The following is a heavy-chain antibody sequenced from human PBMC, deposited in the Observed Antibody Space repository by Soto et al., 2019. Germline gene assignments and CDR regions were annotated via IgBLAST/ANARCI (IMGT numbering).Heavy chain of an antibody. CDR3: ARRIAAAADYYYYGMDV. D-gene: IGHD6-13*01. CDR1: GGTFSSYA. Sequence: QVQLVQSGAEVKKPGSSVKVSCKASGGTFSSYAISWVRQAPGQGLEWMGGIIPICGTANYAQKFQGRVTITADESTSTAYMELSSLRSEDTAVYYCARRIAAAADYYYYGMDVWGQGTTVTVSS. CDR2: IIPICGTA. J-gene: IGHJ6*02. V-gene: IGHV1-69*01.